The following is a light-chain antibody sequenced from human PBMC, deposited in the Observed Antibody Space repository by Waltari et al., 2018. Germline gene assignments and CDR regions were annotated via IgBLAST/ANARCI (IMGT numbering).Light chain of an antibody. Sequence: QSALTQPASVSGSPGQSITIPCTGTSSDVGGFNFVPWYQQHPGKAPKLMIYDVSKRPSGVSNRFSGSKSGNTASLTISGLQAEDEADYYCSSYTISSTLNWVFGGGTKLTVL. CDR2: DVS. J-gene: IGLJ3*02. CDR1: SSDVGGFNF. V-gene: IGLV2-14*03. CDR3: SSYTISSTLNWV.